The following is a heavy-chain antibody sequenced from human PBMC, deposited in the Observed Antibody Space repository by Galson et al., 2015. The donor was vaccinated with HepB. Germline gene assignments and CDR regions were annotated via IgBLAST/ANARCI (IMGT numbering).Heavy chain of an antibody. Sequence: LSLTCTVSGGSIRAEDWWSWVRQSLGKRLEWIGQIYHSGDTNYNPSLKSRVTMSVDTSKNQFSLKLSSVTAADTAIYYCARDWIRDGASYYFDYWAQGTM. V-gene: IGHV4-4*02. CDR3: ARDWIRDGASYYFDY. CDR1: GGSIRAEDW. CDR2: IYHSGDT. J-gene: IGHJ4*02. D-gene: IGHD5-24*01.